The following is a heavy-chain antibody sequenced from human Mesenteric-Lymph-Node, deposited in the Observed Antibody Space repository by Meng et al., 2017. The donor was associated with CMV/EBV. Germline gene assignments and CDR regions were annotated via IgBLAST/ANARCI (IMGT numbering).Heavy chain of an antibody. CDR1: GFTFDKYW. D-gene: IGHD1-26*01. J-gene: IGHJ4*02. Sequence: GESLKISCAASGFTFDKYWMTWVRQAPGKGLEWVANIKEDGSEKNYVDSVKGRFTISRDNSKNSVSLQMSSLRVEDTSVYYCARWEGEGSTSGFDHWGQGTLVTVSS. CDR2: IKEDGSEK. CDR3: ARWEGEGSTSGFDH. V-gene: IGHV3-7*01.